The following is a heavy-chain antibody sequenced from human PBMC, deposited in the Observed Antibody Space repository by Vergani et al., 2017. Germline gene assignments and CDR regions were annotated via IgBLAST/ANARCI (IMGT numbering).Heavy chain of an antibody. J-gene: IGHJ4*02. CDR1: GYTFTDYF. CDR2: VNPYSGAP. D-gene: IGHD3-22*01. V-gene: IGHV1-2*02. CDR3: ARSSGYYSYDFDF. Sequence: QAQLVQSGAEVRKPGASVKVSCKTSGYTFTDYFIHWVRQAPGQGLEWMGWVNPYSGAPNSAQKFQGRVTILADESTSTAYMELSSLRSEDTAVYYCARSSGYYSYDFDFWGQGTLVTVSS.